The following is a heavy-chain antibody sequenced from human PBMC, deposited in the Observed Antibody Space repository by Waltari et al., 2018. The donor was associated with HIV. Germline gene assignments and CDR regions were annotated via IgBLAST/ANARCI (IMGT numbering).Heavy chain of an antibody. V-gene: IGHV3-7*01. CDR2: IKEDGSEI. CDR1: GFTFSTSW. J-gene: IGHJ4*02. Sequence: EVRLVESGGGLVQPGGSLRHPCVASGFTFSTSWMTWGCQAPGKGLGGVAKIKEDGSEIHYVDSVKGRFTISRDNAKNSLYLQMNSLRAEDTAVYYCARRQQLTDWGQGTLVTVSS. D-gene: IGHD6-13*01. CDR3: ARRQQLTD.